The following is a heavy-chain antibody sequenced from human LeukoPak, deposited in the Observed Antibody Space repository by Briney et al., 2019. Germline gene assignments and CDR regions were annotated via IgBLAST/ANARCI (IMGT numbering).Heavy chain of an antibody. CDR3: ARGGNWDYGDYFDY. J-gene: IGHJ4*02. CDR1: GGSISSSSYY. Sequence: SETLSLTCTVSGGSISSSSYYWGWIRQPPGKGLEWIGSIYYSGSTYYNPSLKSRVTISVDTSKNQFSLKLSSVTAADTAVYYCARGGNWDYGDYFDYWGQGTLVTVSS. V-gene: IGHV4-39*01. CDR2: IYYSGST. D-gene: IGHD4-17*01.